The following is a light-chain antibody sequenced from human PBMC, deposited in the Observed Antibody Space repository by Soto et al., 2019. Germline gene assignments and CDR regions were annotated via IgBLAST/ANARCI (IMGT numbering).Light chain of an antibody. CDR1: SSDIGGYDY. J-gene: IGLJ1*01. CDR2: DVT. V-gene: IGLV2-14*01. Sequence: QSALAQPASVSGSPGQSITIPCTGTSSDIGGYDYVSWYQQRPGKAPKLMIYDVTNRPSGVSNRFSGSKSGDTASLTISGLQAEDEADYYCSSYTSTNTPSVFGTGTKVTVL. CDR3: SSYTSTNTPSV.